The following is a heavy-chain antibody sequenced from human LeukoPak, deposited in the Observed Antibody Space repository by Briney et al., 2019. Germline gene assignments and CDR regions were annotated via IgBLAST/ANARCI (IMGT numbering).Heavy chain of an antibody. V-gene: IGHV4-39*01. CDR1: GFTFSSYP. J-gene: IGHJ4*02. CDR3: ARRRGSGDEEEFDY. D-gene: IGHD6-19*01. CDR2: IFYSGST. Sequence: WGSLSLSCAASGFTFSSYPMNWVRQPPGKGLEWIGSIFYSGSTYYTPSLKSRVTISVDTSKNQFSLKLSSVTAADTAVYYCARRRGSGDEEEFDYWGQGTLAVVSS.